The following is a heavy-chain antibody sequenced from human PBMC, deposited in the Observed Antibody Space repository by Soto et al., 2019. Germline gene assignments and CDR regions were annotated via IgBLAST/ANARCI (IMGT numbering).Heavy chain of an antibody. CDR2: INHSGST. J-gene: IGHJ1*01. V-gene: IGHV4-34*01. CDR1: GGSFSGYY. CDR3: ARERRGYYHTPQYFQH. D-gene: IGHD3-22*01. Sequence: QVQLQQWGAGLLKPSETLSLTCAVYGGSFSGYYWSWIRQLPGKGLEWIGEINHSGSTNYNPSLKSRLPISVDTSKNQFSLKLSSGTAADTAVYYCARERRGYYHTPQYFQHWAQATLVTVSS.